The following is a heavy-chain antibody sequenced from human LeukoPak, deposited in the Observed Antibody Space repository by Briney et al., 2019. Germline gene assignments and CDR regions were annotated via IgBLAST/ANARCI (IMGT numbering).Heavy chain of an antibody. Sequence: SVKVSCKASGGTVSSYAISWVRQAPGQGLEWMGRIIPIFGIANYAQKFQGRVTITADKSTSTAYMELSSLRSEDTAVYYCARASEPTYYYDSSGYYYGDPHDYWGQGTLVTVSS. J-gene: IGHJ4*02. V-gene: IGHV1-69*04. CDR3: ARASEPTYYYDSSGYYYGDPHDY. CDR2: IIPIFGIA. CDR1: GGTVSSYA. D-gene: IGHD3-22*01.